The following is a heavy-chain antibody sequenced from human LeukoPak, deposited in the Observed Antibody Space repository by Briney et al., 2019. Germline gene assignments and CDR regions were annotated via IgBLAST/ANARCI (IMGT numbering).Heavy chain of an antibody. J-gene: IGHJ4*02. CDR1: GGSISSYD. CDR3: ARGSFRQGYGFDY. Sequence: SETLSLTCTVSGGSISSYDCSWSRHPPGKGQELMWYIYFNGSGNYNPSLKSRVTISVDTSKHQFSLKLSSVTAADTAVYYCARGSFRQGYGFDYWGQGTLVTVSS. V-gene: IGHV4-59*01. CDR2: IYFNGSG. D-gene: IGHD5-18*01.